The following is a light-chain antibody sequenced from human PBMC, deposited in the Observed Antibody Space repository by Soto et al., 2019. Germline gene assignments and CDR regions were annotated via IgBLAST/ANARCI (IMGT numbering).Light chain of an antibody. Sequence: EIVMTQSPATLSVSPGERATLSCRASQSVSSNLAWYQQKPGQAPRLLIYGASTRATGIPASFSGSGSGTEFTLTISSLQSEDFAVYYCQQFNYWPFTFGPGTKVDIK. CDR2: GAS. J-gene: IGKJ3*01. V-gene: IGKV3-15*01. CDR3: QQFNYWPFT. CDR1: QSVSSN.